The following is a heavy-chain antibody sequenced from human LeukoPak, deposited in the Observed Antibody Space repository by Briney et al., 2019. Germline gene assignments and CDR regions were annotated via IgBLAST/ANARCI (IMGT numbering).Heavy chain of an antibody. V-gene: IGHV4-34*01. CDR1: GGSFSGYY. Sequence: SETLSLTCAVYGGSFSGYYWSWIRQPPGKGLEWIGENNHSGSTNYNPSLKSRATISVDTSKNQFSLKLSSVTAADTAVYYCARGDIIVVPAAGSGYYYMDVWGKGTTVTVSS. CDR2: NNHSGST. J-gene: IGHJ6*03. D-gene: IGHD2-2*01. CDR3: ARGDIIVVPAAGSGYYYMDV.